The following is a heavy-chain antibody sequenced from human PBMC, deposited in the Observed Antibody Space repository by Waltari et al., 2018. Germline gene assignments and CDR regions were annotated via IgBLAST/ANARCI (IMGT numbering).Heavy chain of an antibody. V-gene: IGHV1-58*02. CDR1: GFTFTSSG. J-gene: IGHJ4*02. CDR3: AAVLLQNSSGWYSDY. D-gene: IGHD6-19*01. CDR2: IVVGSGNT. Sequence: QMQLVQSGPEVKKPGTSVKVSCKASGFTFTSSGMQWVRQARGQRLEWIGWIVVGSGNTNYAQKFQERVTITRDMSTSTAYMELSSLRSEDTAVYYCAAVLLQNSSGWYSDYWGQGTLVTVSS.